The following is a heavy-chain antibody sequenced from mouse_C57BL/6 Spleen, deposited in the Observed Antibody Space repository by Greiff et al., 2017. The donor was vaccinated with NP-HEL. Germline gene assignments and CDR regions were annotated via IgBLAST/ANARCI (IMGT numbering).Heavy chain of an antibody. CDR2: INPSTGGT. Sequence: VQLKQSGPELVKPGASVKISCKASGYSFTGYYMHWVKQSSEKSLEWIGEINPSTGGTSYNQKFKGKATLTVDKSSSTAYMQLKSLTSEDSAVYYCASGGKYYYGSSCFDYWGQGTTLTVSS. J-gene: IGHJ2*01. CDR3: ASGGKYYYGSSCFDY. V-gene: IGHV1-43*01. D-gene: IGHD1-1*01. CDR1: GYSFTGYY.